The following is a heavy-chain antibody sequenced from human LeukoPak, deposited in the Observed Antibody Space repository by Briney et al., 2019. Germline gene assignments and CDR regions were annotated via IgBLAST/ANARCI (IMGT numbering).Heavy chain of an antibody. CDR3: ARDRAGSAWYTTFDY. V-gene: IGHV4-31*03. D-gene: IGHD6-19*01. CDR2: IYYGGST. CDR1: GGSISSGGYY. Sequence: SETLSLTCTVSGGSISSGGYYWSWIRQHPGKDLEWIGYIYYGGSTYYNPSLKSRVTISVDTSKNQFSLKLSSVTAADTAVYYCARDRAGSAWYTTFDYWGQGTLVTVSS. J-gene: IGHJ4*02.